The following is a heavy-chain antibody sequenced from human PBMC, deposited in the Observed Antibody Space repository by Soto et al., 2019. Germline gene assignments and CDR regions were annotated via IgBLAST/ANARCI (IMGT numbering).Heavy chain of an antibody. CDR3: ALNGYDQVVRGAFDI. CDR2: IYWDDDK. V-gene: IGHV2-5*02. D-gene: IGHD3-22*01. Sequence: QITLKESGPTLVKPTQTLTLTCTFSGFSLSTSGVGVGWIRQPPGKALEWLALIYWDDDKRYSPSLKSRLTLTKDTSKNQVVLTMTHMDPVDTATYYCALNGYDQVVRGAFDIWVQGTMVTVSS. CDR1: GFSLSTSGVG. J-gene: IGHJ3*02.